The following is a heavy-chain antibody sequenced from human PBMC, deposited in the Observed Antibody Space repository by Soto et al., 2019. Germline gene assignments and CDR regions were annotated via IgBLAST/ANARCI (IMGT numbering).Heavy chain of an antibody. J-gene: IGHJ4*02. V-gene: IGHV3-30-3*01. CDR2: ISYDGSNK. D-gene: IGHD2-15*01. Sequence: PGGSLRLSCAASGFTFSNYAMHWVRQAPGKGLEWVAVISYDGSNKYYADSVKGRFTISRDNSKNTLYLQMNSLRAEDTAVYYCAKGSPYCSGGSCRIDYWGQGTLVTVSS. CDR1: GFTFSNYA. CDR3: AKGSPYCSGGSCRIDY.